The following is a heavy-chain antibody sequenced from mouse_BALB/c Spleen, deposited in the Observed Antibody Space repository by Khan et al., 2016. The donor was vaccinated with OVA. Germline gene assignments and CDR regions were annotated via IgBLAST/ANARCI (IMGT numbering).Heavy chain of an antibody. D-gene: IGHD3-1*01. J-gene: IGHJ1*01. CDR1: GYTFTNYW. CDR3: ARWATWYFDV. V-gene: IGHV1-63*02. CDR2: IYPGGYXT. Sequence: QVQLQQSGGEVVRPGTSVKISCKASGYTFTNYWLGWIRQRPGHGLEWIGDIYPGGYXTNYNEKFKGKATLTVDTSSSTANMQLSSLTSEDSAVYFCARWATWYFDVWGAGTTVTVSS.